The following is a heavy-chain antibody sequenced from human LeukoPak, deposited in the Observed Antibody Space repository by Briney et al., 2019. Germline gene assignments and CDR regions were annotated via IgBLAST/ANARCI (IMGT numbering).Heavy chain of an antibody. D-gene: IGHD1-1*01. Sequence: ASVKVSCKASGYTFTSYYMHWVRQAPGQGLEWMGIINPSGGSTSYAQKLQGRVTMTTDTSTSTAYMELRSLRSDDTAVYYCARRHTTLWFDPWGQGTLVTVSS. CDR1: GYTFTSYY. CDR2: INPSGGST. J-gene: IGHJ5*02. CDR3: ARRHTTLWFDP. V-gene: IGHV1-46*01.